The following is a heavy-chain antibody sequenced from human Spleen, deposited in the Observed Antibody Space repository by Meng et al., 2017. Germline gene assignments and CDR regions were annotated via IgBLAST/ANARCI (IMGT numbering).Heavy chain of an antibody. V-gene: IGHV3-21*01. CDR2: ISSSSSYI. J-gene: IGHJ3*02. D-gene: IGHD6-19*01. CDR3: ARDGYSSGWYLKAFDI. CDR1: GFTFSSYS. Sequence: GGSLRLSCAASGFTFSSYSMNWVRQAPGKGLEWVSSISSSSSYIYYADSVKGRFTISRDNAKNSLYLQMNSLRAEDTAVYYCARDGYSSGWYLKAFDIWGQGTMVTVSS.